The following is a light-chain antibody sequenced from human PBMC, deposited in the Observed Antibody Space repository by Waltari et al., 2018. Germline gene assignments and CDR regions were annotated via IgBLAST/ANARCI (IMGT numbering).Light chain of an antibody. J-gene: IGKJ2*01. CDR3: QQYNSYSHT. V-gene: IGKV1-5*03. CDR2: KAS. Sequence: DIHISQSPSTLSASEVERVTSTFRASQCISTGLAWEQQKSGKAPNLLIYKASSLESGVPSRFSGSGYGTEFTLTTSSLQPDDFATYYCQQYNSYSHTFGQGTKLEIK. CDR1: QCISTG.